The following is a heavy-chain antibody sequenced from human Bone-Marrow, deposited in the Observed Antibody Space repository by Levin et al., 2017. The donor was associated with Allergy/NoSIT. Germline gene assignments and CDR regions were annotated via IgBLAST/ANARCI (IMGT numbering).Heavy chain of an antibody. CDR3: AGRMSFWSGPMDV. J-gene: IGHJ6*03. V-gene: IGHV4-31*03. D-gene: IGHD3-3*01. CDR2: IYYSGST. Sequence: SETLSLTCSVSGGSISSDGYYWSWIRQHPGKGLEWIGYIYYSGSTHYNPSLKSRITISVDASKSQFSLKLSSVTAADTAVYFCAGRMSFWSGPMDVWGEGITVIVSS. CDR1: GGSISSDGYY.